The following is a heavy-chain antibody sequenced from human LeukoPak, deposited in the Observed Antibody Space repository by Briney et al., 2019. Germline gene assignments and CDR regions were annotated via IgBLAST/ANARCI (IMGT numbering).Heavy chain of an antibody. V-gene: IGHV3-23*01. CDR2: ISVNGETT. D-gene: IGHD6-19*01. Sequence: PGGSLRLSCAVSGFSVSSFGMSWVRHAPGKGLEWVSAISVNGETTWYADSVKGRFIISRDNSKNTLYLQLSSLRAEDTAVYYCAQGYSSGWYPYWGQGSLVSVSS. CDR1: GFSVSSFG. CDR3: AQGYSSGWYPY. J-gene: IGHJ4*02.